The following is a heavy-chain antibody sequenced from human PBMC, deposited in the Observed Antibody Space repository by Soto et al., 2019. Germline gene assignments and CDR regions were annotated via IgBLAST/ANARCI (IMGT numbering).Heavy chain of an antibody. Sequence: LSLTCAVYGGSFSGYYWSWIRQPPGKGLEWIGEINHSGSTNYNPSLKSRVTISVDTSKNQFSLKLSSVTAADTAVYYCARAIGVAGTGYYYYMDVWGKGTTVTVSS. CDR3: ARAIGVAGTGYYYYMDV. CDR1: GGSFSGYY. J-gene: IGHJ6*03. V-gene: IGHV4-34*01. D-gene: IGHD6-19*01. CDR2: INHSGST.